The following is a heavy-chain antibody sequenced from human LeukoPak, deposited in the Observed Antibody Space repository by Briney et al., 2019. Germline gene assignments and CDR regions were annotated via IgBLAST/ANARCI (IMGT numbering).Heavy chain of an antibody. CDR3: AKATSLLRFRELYT. CDR2: IRVSGGGAT. D-gene: IGHD3-10*01. V-gene: IGHV3-23*01. Sequence: GGSLRLSCAASGFTFSVYAMTWVRQAPGKGLEWVSTIRVSGGGATYYADSVQGRFTISRDNSKNTLYLQMNSLRAEDTAVYYCAKATSLLRFRELYTWGQGTLVTVSS. J-gene: IGHJ4*02. CDR1: GFTFSVYA.